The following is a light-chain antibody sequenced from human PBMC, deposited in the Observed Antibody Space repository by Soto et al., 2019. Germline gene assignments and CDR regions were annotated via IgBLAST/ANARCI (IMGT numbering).Light chain of an antibody. CDR3: QSYDSSNQGVV. CDR1: SGSIASNY. CDR2: EDN. J-gene: IGLJ2*01. V-gene: IGLV6-57*04. Sequence: NFKLTQPHSVSESPGKTVTISCTRSSGSIASNYVQWYQQRPGSAPTTVIYEDNQRPSGVPDRFSGSIDSSSNSASLTISGLKTEDEADYYCQSYDSSNQGVVFGGGTKLTVL.